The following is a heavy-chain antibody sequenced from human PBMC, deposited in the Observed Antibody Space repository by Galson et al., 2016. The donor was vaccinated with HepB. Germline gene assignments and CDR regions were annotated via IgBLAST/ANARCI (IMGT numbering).Heavy chain of an antibody. V-gene: IGHV3-30-3*01. Sequence: SLRLSCAASGFSFRSHAMHWVRQAPGKGLEWVAVISHDGNNKYYADSVKGRFTISRDNSKNTLYVQMSSLRPEYTAVYYCARDRGRSSWYSNFDYWGRNPGHRLL. J-gene: IGHJ4*01. CDR2: ISHDGNNK. D-gene: IGHD6-13*01. CDR3: ARDRGRSSWYSNFDY. CDR1: GFSFRSHA.